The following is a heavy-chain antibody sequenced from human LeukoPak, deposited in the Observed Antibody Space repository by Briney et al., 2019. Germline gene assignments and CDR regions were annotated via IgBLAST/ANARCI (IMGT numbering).Heavy chain of an antibody. V-gene: IGHV3-30*18. CDR2: ISYEGTKK. Sequence: GGSLRLSCAASGFTFSSYGMHWVRQAPGKGLEWVAVISYEGTKKYYADSVKGRFTISRDNSKNMLYLQMNSLRAEDTAVYYCAKEPDSGWYSVDYWGQGILVTVSS. CDR3: AKEPDSGWYSVDY. CDR1: GFTFSSYG. D-gene: IGHD6-13*01. J-gene: IGHJ4*02.